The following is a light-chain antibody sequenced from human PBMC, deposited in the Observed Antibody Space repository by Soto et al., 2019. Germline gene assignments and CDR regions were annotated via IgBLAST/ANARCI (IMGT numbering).Light chain of an antibody. CDR1: QSVSSN. CDR2: GAS. Sequence: EIVMTQSPATLSVSPGERATLSCRASQSVSSNLAWYQQKPGQAPRLLIYGASTRATGIPARFSGSGSGTEFTLTISSLQSEDFAVYYCQQYINWPPYTFVQGTKLEIK. CDR3: QQYINWPPYT. J-gene: IGKJ2*01. V-gene: IGKV3D-15*01.